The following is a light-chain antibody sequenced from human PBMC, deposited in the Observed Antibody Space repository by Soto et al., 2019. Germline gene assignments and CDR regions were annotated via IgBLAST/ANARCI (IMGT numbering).Light chain of an antibody. CDR2: WAS. J-gene: IGKJ4*01. Sequence: DIVMTQSPDSLAVSLGERATINCKSSQSVFYSSKSKNYLAWYQQKSGQPPKLILYWASTRESGVPDRFSGRGSGTDFTLTISCLQAEDVAVYYCQQYYSTPLTFGGGTKVEIQ. CDR1: QSVFYSSKSKNY. V-gene: IGKV4-1*01. CDR3: QQYYSTPLT.